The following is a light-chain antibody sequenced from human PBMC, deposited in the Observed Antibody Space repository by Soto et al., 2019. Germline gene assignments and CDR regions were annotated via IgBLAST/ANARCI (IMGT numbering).Light chain of an antibody. Sequence: IEMTQSPGTLSLSPGERATLSCRASQSVSNNYLAWYQQKPGQAPRLLIYGASSRATGIPDRFSGTGSETDFTLTISRLEPEDFAVYYCQQYDNSPITFGQGTRLEI. CDR1: QSVSNNY. J-gene: IGKJ5*01. CDR3: QQYDNSPIT. CDR2: GAS. V-gene: IGKV3-20*01.